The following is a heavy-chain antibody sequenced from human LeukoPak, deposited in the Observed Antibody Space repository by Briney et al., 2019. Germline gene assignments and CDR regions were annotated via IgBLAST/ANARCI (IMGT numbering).Heavy chain of an antibody. V-gene: IGHV4-31*03. CDR2: IYYSGST. CDR3: AREVGRRTTVTTRYFDY. J-gene: IGHJ4*02. D-gene: IGHD4-17*01. Sequence: SGTLSLTCTVSGGSLSSGGYYMSWIRQHPGKCLEWIGYIYYSGSTYYNPSLKSRVTISVDTSKNQFSLKLSSVTAADTAVYYCAREVGRRTTVTTRYFDYWGQGTLVTVSS. CDR1: GGSLSSGGYY.